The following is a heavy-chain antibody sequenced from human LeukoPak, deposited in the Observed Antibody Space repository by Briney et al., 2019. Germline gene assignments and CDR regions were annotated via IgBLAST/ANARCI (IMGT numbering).Heavy chain of an antibody. CDR3: ARDLIRMTYYDILTGYYPCAMDV. CDR2: ISYDGSNK. Sequence: GGSLRLSCAASGFTFSSYAMHWVRQAPGKGLEWVAVISYDGSNKFYADSVKGRFTISRDNSKNTLYLQMNSLRAEDTAVYYYARDLIRMTYYDILTGYYPCAMDVWGQGTTVTVSS. V-gene: IGHV3-30*04. CDR1: GFTFSSYA. D-gene: IGHD3-9*01. J-gene: IGHJ6*02.